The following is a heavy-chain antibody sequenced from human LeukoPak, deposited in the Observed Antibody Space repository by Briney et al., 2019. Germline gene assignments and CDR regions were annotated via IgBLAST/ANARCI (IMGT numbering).Heavy chain of an antibody. V-gene: IGHV4-59*08. J-gene: IGHJ4*02. CDR1: GASISSHW. Sequence: SETLSLTCTVSGASISSHWWSWIRQTPGKGLEWIGFIDYSGNTKYSPSLRSRVTITADTSKNQFSLRLTSVTAADTAVYYCARTGGGTSGNYWGQGILVTVSS. D-gene: IGHD3-10*01. CDR3: ARTGGGTSGNY. CDR2: IDYSGNT.